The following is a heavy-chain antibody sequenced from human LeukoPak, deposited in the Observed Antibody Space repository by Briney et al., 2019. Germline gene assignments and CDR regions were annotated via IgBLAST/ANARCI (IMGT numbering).Heavy chain of an antibody. V-gene: IGHV3-7*01. J-gene: IGHJ4*02. CDR2: INEDGSDK. Sequence: GGSLRLSYAASGFTFSSYWMSWVRQAPGKGLEWVANINEDGSDKYYVDSVKGRFTVSRDNAKSSLYLQMNSLRAEDTAIYYCARDTYRFFDFWGQGTLVTVSS. CDR3: ARDTYRFFDF. D-gene: IGHD1-1*01. CDR1: GFTFSSYW.